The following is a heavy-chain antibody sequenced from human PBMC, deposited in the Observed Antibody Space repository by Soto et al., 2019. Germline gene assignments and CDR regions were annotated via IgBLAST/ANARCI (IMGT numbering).Heavy chain of an antibody. CDR1: GFTFSSYA. CDR2: ISGSGGST. CDR3: SKSLGPLDAFDI. Sequence: EVQLLESGGGLVQPGGSLRLSCAASGFTFSSYAMSWVRQAPGKGLEWVSAISGSGGSTYYADSVKGRFTISRDNSKNTLYLQMNSLRAEDTAVYYCSKSLGPLDAFDIWGQGTMVTVSS. D-gene: IGHD3-10*01. V-gene: IGHV3-23*01. J-gene: IGHJ3*02.